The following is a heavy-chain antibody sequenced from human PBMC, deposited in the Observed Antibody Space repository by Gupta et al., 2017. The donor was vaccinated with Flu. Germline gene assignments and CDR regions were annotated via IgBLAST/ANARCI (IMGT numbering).Heavy chain of an antibody. V-gene: IGHV3-30*18. Sequence: QVQLVESGGGVVQPGRSLRLSCAVSGFTFSTYGMDWFRQAPGQGLEWVAVILYDGSYKFYADSVKGRFTISRDNSKNTLYLQMNSLRVEDTAVYYCAKDQREYCDGGMCYPQIFHHWGQGTLVTVSS. CDR1: GFTFSTYG. CDR3: AKDQREYCDGGMCYPQIFHH. J-gene: IGHJ1*01. CDR2: ILYDGSYK. D-gene: IGHD2-15*01.